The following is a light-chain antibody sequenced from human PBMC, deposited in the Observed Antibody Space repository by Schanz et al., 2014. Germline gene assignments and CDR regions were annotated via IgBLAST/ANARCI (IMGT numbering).Light chain of an antibody. CDR3: QQYINSPFT. V-gene: IGKV3-20*01. CDR1: VSVSSNY. J-gene: IGKJ3*01. Sequence: EIVLTQSPGTLSLSPGERATLSCRASVSVSSNYLAWYQQKPGQAPRLLIYAASRRAPGIPDRFSGSGSGTDFTLTISRLEPEDFALYYCQQYINSPFTFGPGTKLDLK. CDR2: AAS.